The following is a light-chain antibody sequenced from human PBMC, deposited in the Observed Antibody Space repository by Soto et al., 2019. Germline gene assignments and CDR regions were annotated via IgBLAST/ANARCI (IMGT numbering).Light chain of an antibody. J-gene: IGKJ3*01. CDR3: QQYYSTPLT. CDR2: CAS. CDR1: QSALYSSNNKNY. Sequence: DTVMTQSPDSLAVSLGERATINCKSSQSALYSSNNKNYFAWYQQKPGQPPKLLIYCASTRESGVPDRFSGGGSGTDFPLTISRLWDEDVSVYYCQQYYSTPLTFGPGTKVDIK. V-gene: IGKV4-1*01.